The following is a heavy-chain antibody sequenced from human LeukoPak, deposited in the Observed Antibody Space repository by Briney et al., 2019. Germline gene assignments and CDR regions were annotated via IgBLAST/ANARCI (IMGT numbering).Heavy chain of an antibody. J-gene: IGHJ3*02. CDR1: GGSISSYY. D-gene: IGHD6-13*01. Sequence: SETLSLTCTVSGGSISSYYWSWIRQPPGKGLEWIGYIYYSGSTNYNPSLKSRVTISVDTSKNQFSLKLSSVTAADTAVYFCARDMAAAAFDIWGHGTMVTVSS. CDR3: ARDMAAAAFDI. V-gene: IGHV4-59*01. CDR2: IYYSGST.